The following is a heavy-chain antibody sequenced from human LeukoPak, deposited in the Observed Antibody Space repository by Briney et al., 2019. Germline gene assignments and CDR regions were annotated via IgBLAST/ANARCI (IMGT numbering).Heavy chain of an antibody. D-gene: IGHD5-24*01. V-gene: IGHV3-21*01. J-gene: IGHJ4*02. CDR1: GFTFSSYS. CDR3: ATRGGQRWLQLEGLVDY. CDR2: ISSSSSYI. Sequence: GGPLRLSCAASGFTFSSYSMNWVRQAPGKGLEWVSSISSSSSYIYYADSVKGRFTISRDNAKNSLYLQMNSLRAEDTAVYYCATRGGQRWLQLEGLVDYWGQGTLVTVSS.